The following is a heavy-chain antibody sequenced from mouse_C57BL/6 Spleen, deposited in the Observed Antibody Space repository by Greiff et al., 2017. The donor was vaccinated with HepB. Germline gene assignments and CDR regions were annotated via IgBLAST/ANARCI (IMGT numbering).Heavy chain of an antibody. CDR3: AREAYYGSKRGVRYFDV. CDR2: IYPGDGDT. V-gene: IGHV1-82*01. Sequence: QVQLKESGPELVKPGASVKISCKASGYAFSSSWMNWVKQRPGKGLEWIGRIYPGDGDTNYNGKFKGKATLTADKSSSTAYMQLSSLTSEDSAVYFCAREAYYGSKRGVRYFDVWGTGTTVTVSS. J-gene: IGHJ1*03. CDR1: GYAFSSSW. D-gene: IGHD1-1*01.